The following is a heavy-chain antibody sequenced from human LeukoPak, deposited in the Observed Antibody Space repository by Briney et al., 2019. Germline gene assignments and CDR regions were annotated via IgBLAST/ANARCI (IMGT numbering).Heavy chain of an antibody. J-gene: IGHJ4*02. D-gene: IGHD6-19*01. CDR1: GFSFADEY. V-gene: IGHV3-11*03. CDR2: ISNTGSYT. Sequence: GGSLRLSCAVSGFSFADEYMSWIRQAPGQGLEWVSYISNTGSYTNYADSVEGRFTISRDNTENSLYLQMDSLRAEDTAVYYCARSRGAGPGAYFDYWGQGTLVTVTS. CDR3: ARSRGAGPGAYFDY.